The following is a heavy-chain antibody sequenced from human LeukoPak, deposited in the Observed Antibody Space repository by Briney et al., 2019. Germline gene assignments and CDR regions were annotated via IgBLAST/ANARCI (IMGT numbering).Heavy chain of an antibody. V-gene: IGHV3-23*01. CDR2: ISGSGGST. CDR1: GFTFSSYA. Sequence: GGSLRLSCTASGFTFSSYAMSWVRQAPGKGLEWVSAISGSGGSTYYADSVKRRFTISRDNSKNTLYLQMNSLRAEDTRVYYCARPQYDIVTGYYQFDYWGEGTLVTVSS. CDR3: ARPQYDIVTGYYQFDY. D-gene: IGHD3-9*01. J-gene: IGHJ4*02.